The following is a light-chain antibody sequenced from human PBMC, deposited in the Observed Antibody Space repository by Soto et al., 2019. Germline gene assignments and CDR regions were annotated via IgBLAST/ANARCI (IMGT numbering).Light chain of an antibody. CDR2: LGS. CDR3: MQRIEFPIT. J-gene: IGKJ5*01. Sequence: DIVMTQSRLSLPVTPGEPASISCRFSQSLLHSNGYNYLDWYLQKPGQSPQLLIYLGSNRASGVPDRFSGSGSGTDFTLKISRVEAEDVGVYYCMQRIEFPITFGQGTRLEIK. CDR1: QSLLHSNGYNY. V-gene: IGKV2-28*01.